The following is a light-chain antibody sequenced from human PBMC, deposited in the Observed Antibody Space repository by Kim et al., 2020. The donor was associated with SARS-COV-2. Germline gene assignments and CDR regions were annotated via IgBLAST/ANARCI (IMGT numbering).Light chain of an antibody. Sequence: GQSVTISCTGTSSDVGAYNYVSWYQQHPGNAPKLLIYDVSKRPSGVPDRFSGSKSGNTASLTISGLQAEDEADYYCCSYAGRYTLLFGGGTQLTVL. CDR2: DVS. CDR3: CSYAGRYTLL. J-gene: IGLJ2*01. CDR1: SSDVGAYNY. V-gene: IGLV2-11*01.